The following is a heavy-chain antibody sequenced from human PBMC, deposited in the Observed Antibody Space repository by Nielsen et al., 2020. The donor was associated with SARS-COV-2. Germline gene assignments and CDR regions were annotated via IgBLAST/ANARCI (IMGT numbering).Heavy chain of an antibody. CDR3: ARYLGELLPYYFYGMDV. CDR2: IGTAGDT. V-gene: IGHV3-13*04. J-gene: IGHJ6*02. CDR1: GFTFSSYD. D-gene: IGHD1-26*01. Sequence: GESLKISCAASGFTFSSYDMHWVRQATGKGLEWVSAIGTAGDTYYPGSVKGRFTISRDNAKNSLYLQMDSLRADDTAVYYCARYLGELLPYYFYGMDVWGQGTTVTVSS.